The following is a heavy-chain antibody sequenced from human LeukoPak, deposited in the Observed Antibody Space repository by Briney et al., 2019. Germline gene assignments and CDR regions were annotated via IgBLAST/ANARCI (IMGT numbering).Heavy chain of an antibody. J-gene: IGHJ4*02. V-gene: IGHV1-2*06. D-gene: IGHD3-3*01. CDR3: ASRDPAEGFLQWLPDS. CDR1: GYTFTGYY. Sequence: GASVKVSCKPSGYTFTGYYMHWVRQAPGQGLEWMGRINPNSGGTNYAQKFHDRVTMTRDTSISTAYVELRRLRSDDTAVYYCASRDPAEGFLQWLPDSWGQGTLVTVSS. CDR2: INPNSGGT.